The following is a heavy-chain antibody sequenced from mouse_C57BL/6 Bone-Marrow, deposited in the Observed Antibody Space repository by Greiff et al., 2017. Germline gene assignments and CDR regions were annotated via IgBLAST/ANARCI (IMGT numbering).Heavy chain of an antibody. CDR2: INYDGSST. V-gene: IGHV5-16*01. D-gene: IGHD1-1*01. CDR1: GFTFSDYY. J-gene: IGHJ1*03. Sequence: DVMLVESEGGLVQPGSSMKLSCTASGFTFSDYYMAWVRQVPEKGLEWVANINYDGSSTYYRDSLKSRFIISRDNAKNMLYLQMGSLRSEDAATYYCARYYYGSGHWYFDFWGTGTTVTVSS. CDR3: ARYYYGSGHWYFDF.